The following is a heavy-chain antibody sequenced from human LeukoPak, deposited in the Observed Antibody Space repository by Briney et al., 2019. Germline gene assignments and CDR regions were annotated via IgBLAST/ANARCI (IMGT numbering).Heavy chain of an antibody. J-gene: IGHJ2*01. CDR3: ARAPVGSSPFYWYFDL. CDR1: GRIFSSYA. D-gene: IGHD2-2*01. V-gene: IGHV1-69*01. CDR2: IIPIFGTA. Sequence: GSSVKVSCKASGRIFSSYAISWVRQAPGQGLEWMGGIIPIFGTANYAQKFQGRVTITADESTSTAYMELSSLRSEDTAVYYCARAPVGSSPFYWYFDLWGRGTLVTVSS.